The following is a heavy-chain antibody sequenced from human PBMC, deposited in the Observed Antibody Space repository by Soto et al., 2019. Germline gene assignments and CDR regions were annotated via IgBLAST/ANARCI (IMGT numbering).Heavy chain of an antibody. CDR3: VKIVRNWGAFDF. Sequence: VQLLESGGDLVQPGGSLRLSCVASGFILNNYAMSWVRQAPGKGLEWVSTIGGTDGDSDGVPWYEDSVKGRFTISRDISSNSLFLYMDILRAVDSALYYCVKIVRNWGAFDFWGHGTTVVVSS. CDR1: GFILNNYA. J-gene: IGHJ3*01. CDR2: IGGTDGDSDGVP. D-gene: IGHD7-27*01. V-gene: IGHV3-23*01.